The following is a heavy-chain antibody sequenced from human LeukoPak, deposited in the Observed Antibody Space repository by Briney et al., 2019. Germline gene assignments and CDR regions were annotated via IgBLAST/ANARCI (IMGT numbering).Heavy chain of an antibody. Sequence: SETLSLTCTVSGGSISSYYWSWIRQPPGKGLEWIGYIYYSGSTNYNPSLKSRVTISVDTSKNQFSLKLSSVTAADTAVYYCARYHKGIAALWGQGTLVTVSS. D-gene: IGHD6-13*01. V-gene: IGHV4-59*01. CDR2: IYYSGST. J-gene: IGHJ4*02. CDR3: ARYHKGIAAL. CDR1: GGSISSYY.